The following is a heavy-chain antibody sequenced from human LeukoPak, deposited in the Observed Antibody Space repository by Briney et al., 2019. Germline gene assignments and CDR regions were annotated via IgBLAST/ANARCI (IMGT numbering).Heavy chain of an antibody. V-gene: IGHV1-8*01. CDR3: ARVEDYYDSSGYFDWFDP. CDR1: GYTFASYD. D-gene: IGHD3-22*01. J-gene: IGHJ5*02. CDR2: MNPNSGNT. Sequence: ASVKVSCKASGYTFASYDINWVRQATGQGLEWMGWMNPNSGNTGYAQKFQGRVTMTRNTSISTAYMELSSLRSEDTAVYYCARVEDYYDSSGYFDWFDPWGQGTLVTVSS.